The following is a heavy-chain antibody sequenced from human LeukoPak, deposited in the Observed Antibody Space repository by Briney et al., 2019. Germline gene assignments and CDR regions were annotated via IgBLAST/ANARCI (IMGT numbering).Heavy chain of an antibody. CDR3: ARARGGAYHDIGLDY. V-gene: IGHV4-61*02. J-gene: IGHJ4*02. D-gene: IGHD3-9*01. CDR1: GGSISSGSYY. Sequence: SETLSLTCTVSGGSISSGSYYWSWIRQPAGKGLEWIGRIYTSGSTNYSPSLKSRVTISVDTSKNQFSLKLSSVTAADTAVYYCARARGGAYHDIGLDYWGQGTLVTVSS. CDR2: IYTSGST.